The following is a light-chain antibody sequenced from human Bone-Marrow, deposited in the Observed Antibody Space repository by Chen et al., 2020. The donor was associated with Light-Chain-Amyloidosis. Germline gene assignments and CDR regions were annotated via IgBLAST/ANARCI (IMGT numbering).Light chain of an antibody. CDR1: TSNVGGDY. Sequence: QYVLTQPPSASGAPGQRVTISCSGSTSNVGGDYVYWYQQLPGSAPRPLFYSNDQRPSGVPDRFSASQSGTSASLAISGLRSEDEGDYYCAAWDASLSGPVFGGGTKLTVL. V-gene: IGLV1-47*01. J-gene: IGLJ3*02. CDR3: AAWDASLSGPV. CDR2: SND.